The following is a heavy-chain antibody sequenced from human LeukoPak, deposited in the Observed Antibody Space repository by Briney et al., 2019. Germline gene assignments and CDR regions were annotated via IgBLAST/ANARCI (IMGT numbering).Heavy chain of an antibody. CDR2: ITNKPKSYNT. Sequence: GGSLRLSCAASGFTFSDHYMDWVRQAPGKGLEWVGRITNKPKSYNTEYAASVKGRFTISRDNAKNSLYLQMNSLRAEDTALYYCAKDMFSDDNYDSSGYLHRPMDVWGQGTTVTVSS. D-gene: IGHD3-22*01. V-gene: IGHV3-72*01. CDR1: GFTFSDHY. J-gene: IGHJ6*02. CDR3: AKDMFSDDNYDSSGYLHRPMDV.